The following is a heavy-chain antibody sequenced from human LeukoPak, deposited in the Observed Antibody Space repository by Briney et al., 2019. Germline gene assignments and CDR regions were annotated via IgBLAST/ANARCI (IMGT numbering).Heavy chain of an antibody. D-gene: IGHD2-2*01. CDR1: GDTFSSYA. CDR3: ARGYCSSTICYATQYYFDY. J-gene: IGHJ4*02. Sequence: SVKVSCKASGDTFSSYAISWVRRAPGQGLEWMGGIIPIFGTANYAQKFQGRVTITADKSTSTAYMELSSLRSEDTAVYYCARGYCSSTICYATQYYFDYWGQGTLVTVSS. CDR2: IIPIFGTA. V-gene: IGHV1-69*06.